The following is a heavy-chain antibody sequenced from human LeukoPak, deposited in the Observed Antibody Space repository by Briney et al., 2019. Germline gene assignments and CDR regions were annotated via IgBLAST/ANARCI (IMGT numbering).Heavy chain of an antibody. CDR2: IDKTSSNI. CDR3: ARESYWGSSGNGFAY. J-gene: IGHJ4*02. CDR1: GFSFTSYS. D-gene: IGHD7-27*01. Sequence: PGRSLRLSCTASGFSFTSYSLNWVRQAPGRGLEWVSYIDKTSSNIYYADSVKGRFTISRDNAKNSLYLQMNSLRDEDTAVYYCARESYWGSSGNGFAYWGQGTLVTVSS. V-gene: IGHV3-48*02.